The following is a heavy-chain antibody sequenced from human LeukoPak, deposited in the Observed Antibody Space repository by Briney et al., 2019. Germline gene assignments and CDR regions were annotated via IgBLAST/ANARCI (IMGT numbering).Heavy chain of an antibody. Sequence: AGGSLRLSCTASGFTFSTYGMHWVRQAPGKGLEWVTLISYDGSTKYYSDSVKGRFTLSRDNSKNTLYLQMNSLRSEDTAVYYCARGGRFDILTGYLDYWGQGTLVTVSS. J-gene: IGHJ4*02. CDR3: ARGGRFDILTGYLDY. CDR1: GFTFSTYG. D-gene: IGHD3-9*01. V-gene: IGHV3-30*03. CDR2: ISYDGSTK.